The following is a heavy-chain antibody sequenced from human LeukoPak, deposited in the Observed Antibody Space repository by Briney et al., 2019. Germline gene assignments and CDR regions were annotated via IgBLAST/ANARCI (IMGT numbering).Heavy chain of an antibody. CDR2: FYTSGST. CDR1: GVSITSYY. D-gene: IGHD3-22*01. Sequence: SETLSLACTVSGVSITSYYWSWIRQPAGKGLEWIGRFYTSGSTNYNPSLKSRVTMSVDTSKNQFSLKLSSVTAADTAVYYCARDRGYYDSSGPLYYFDYWGQGTLVTVSS. J-gene: IGHJ4*02. CDR3: ARDRGYYDSSGPLYYFDY. V-gene: IGHV4-4*07.